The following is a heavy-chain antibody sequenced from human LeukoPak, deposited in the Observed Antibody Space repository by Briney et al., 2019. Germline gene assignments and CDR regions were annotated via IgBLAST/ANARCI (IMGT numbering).Heavy chain of an antibody. CDR3: ARSSMSSAQRYAIDY. V-gene: IGHV4-59*01. D-gene: IGHD2-2*01. CDR2: IYYTGNA. Sequence: SETLSLTCTVSGDSISSYYWSWIRQSPGKRLEWIGYIYYTGNALYNPSLKSRVTISVDTSKSQFSLNLSSVTAADTAVYYCARSSMSSAQRYAIDYWGQGTLVTVSS. CDR1: GDSISSYY. J-gene: IGHJ4*02.